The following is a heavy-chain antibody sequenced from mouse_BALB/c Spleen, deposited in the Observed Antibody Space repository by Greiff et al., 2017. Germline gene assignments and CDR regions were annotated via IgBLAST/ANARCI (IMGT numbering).Heavy chain of an antibody. Sequence: EVKLMESGGGLVQPGGSLKLSCAASGFTFSSYTMSWVRQTPEKRLEWVAYISNGGGSTYYPDTVKGRFTISRDNAKKTLYLQMSSLKSEDTAMYYCARAYYRYDFDYWGQGTTLTVSS. CDR3: ARAYYRYDFDY. D-gene: IGHD2-14*01. J-gene: IGHJ2*01. CDR1: GFTFSSYT. CDR2: ISNGGGST. V-gene: IGHV5-12-2*01.